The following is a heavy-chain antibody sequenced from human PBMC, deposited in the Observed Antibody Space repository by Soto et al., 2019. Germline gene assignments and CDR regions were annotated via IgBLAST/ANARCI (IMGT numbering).Heavy chain of an antibody. CDR3: VKGEYYYDSSGYYPFDY. Sequence: AWSLILSCSSSGFAFSSYAMHWVRRAPGKGLEYVSSISTNGGSTHYADSVKGRFTISRDNSKNTQYLQMSSLRADDTAVYYCVKGEYYYDSSGYYPFDYWGQGTLVTVSS. CDR1: GFAFSSYA. J-gene: IGHJ4*02. V-gene: IGHV3-64D*06. D-gene: IGHD3-22*01. CDR2: ISTNGGST.